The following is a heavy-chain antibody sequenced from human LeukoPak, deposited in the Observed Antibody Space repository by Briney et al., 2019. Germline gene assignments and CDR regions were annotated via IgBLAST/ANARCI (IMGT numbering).Heavy chain of an antibody. V-gene: IGHV3-7*01. CDR1: GFTFSLYW. J-gene: IGHJ4*02. D-gene: IGHD3-22*01. Sequence: GGSLRLSXAASGFTFSLYWMTWVRQAPGKGLEWVANINQDGIERYYVDSVKGRFTISRDNAKNSLYLQMNSLRAEDTAIYYCATYYYDNSGLIWGQGTLVTVSS. CDR3: ATYYYDNSGLI. CDR2: INQDGIER.